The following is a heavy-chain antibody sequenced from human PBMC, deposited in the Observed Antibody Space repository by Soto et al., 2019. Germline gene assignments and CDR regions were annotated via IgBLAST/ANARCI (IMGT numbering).Heavy chain of an antibody. V-gene: IGHV4-31*01. Sequence: QVQLQASGPGLVTPSQTLSLTCTVSGGSISSGGYYWSWILQHPGKGLEWIGFIYYSGSTYYNPSLNSLVTIAVDTSKNQFYRKLSSVTAADTAVYYCARSSTSANYFDYWGQGTLVTVSS. D-gene: IGHD2-2*01. CDR3: ARSSTSANYFDY. CDR2: IYYSGST. J-gene: IGHJ4*02. CDR1: GGSISSGGYY.